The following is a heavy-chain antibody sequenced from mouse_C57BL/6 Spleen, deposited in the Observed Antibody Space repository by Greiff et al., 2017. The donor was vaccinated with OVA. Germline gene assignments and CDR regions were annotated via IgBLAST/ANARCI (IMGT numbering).Heavy chain of an antibody. CDR2: IDPSDSYT. CDR1: GYTFTSYW. Sequence: QVQLQQSGAELVMPGASVKLSCKASGYTFTSYWMHWVKQRPGQGLEWIGEIDPSDSYTNYNQKFKGKSTLTVDKSSSTAYMQLSSLTSEDSAVYYCARDPFAYWGQGTLVTVSA. CDR3: ARDPFAY. V-gene: IGHV1-69*01. J-gene: IGHJ3*01.